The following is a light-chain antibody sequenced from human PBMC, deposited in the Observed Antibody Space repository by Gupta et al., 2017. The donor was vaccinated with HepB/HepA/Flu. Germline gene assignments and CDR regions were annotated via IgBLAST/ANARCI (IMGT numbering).Light chain of an antibody. CDR3: LQYSSYPYM. J-gene: IGKJ2*01. Sequence: DLQMTQSPSTLSASVGDRVIITCRASQTINRWLAWFQDKPGQAPKLLIYKASSLQSGIPPRYSGYGYGTYYTLTITSLRPDDFAPYYCLQYSSYPYMFGQGTKLETK. CDR1: QTINRW. CDR2: KAS. V-gene: IGKV1-5*03.